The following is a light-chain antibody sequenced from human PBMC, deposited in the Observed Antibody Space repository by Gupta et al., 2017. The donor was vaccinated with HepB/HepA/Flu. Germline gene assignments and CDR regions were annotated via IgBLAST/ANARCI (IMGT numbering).Light chain of an antibody. CDR3: CSSAGSSTLM. CDR2: EVS. Sequence: QSALTQPASVSGSPGQSITISCTGTSSDVGSYNLVSWYQQYPGKAPKLMIYEVSKRPSGVSDRFSGSSGNTASLPISGLLAEDDADDYCCSSAGSSTLMFGGGTKLTVL. V-gene: IGLV2-23*02. J-gene: IGLJ3*02. CDR1: SSDVGSYNL.